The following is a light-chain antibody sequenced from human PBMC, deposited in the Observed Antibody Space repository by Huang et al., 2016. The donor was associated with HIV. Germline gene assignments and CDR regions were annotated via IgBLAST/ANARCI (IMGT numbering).Light chain of an antibody. CDR1: QSVSSN. CDR2: GAS. V-gene: IGKV3-15*01. J-gene: IGKJ1*01. Sequence: EIVMTQSPATLSVFPGERATLSCRASQSVSSNLAWYQHKPGQPPRLLLYGASTRATGLPARFSGSGSGTEFTLTISSLQSEDFAVYYCQQYTNWPRTFGQGTKVEIK. CDR3: QQYTNWPRT.